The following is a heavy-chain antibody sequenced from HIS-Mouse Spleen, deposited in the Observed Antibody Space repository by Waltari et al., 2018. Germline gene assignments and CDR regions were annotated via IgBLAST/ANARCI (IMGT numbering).Heavy chain of an antibody. Sequence: EVQLVESGGGLVQPGGSLRLSCAASVFTFDGCAMHWVRQAPGKGLEWVSGISWNSGSIGYADSVKGRFTISRDNAKNSLYLQMNSLRAEDTALYYCAKDSGSSSWYVDYWGQGTLVTVSS. V-gene: IGHV3-9*01. CDR1: VFTFDGCA. J-gene: IGHJ4*02. CDR2: ISWNSGSI. D-gene: IGHD6-13*01. CDR3: AKDSGSSSWYVDY.